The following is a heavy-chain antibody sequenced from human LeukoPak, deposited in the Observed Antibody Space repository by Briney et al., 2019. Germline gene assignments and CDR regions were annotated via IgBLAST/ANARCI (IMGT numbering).Heavy chain of an antibody. Sequence: AASVKVSCKASGGTFSSYAISWVRQAPGQGLGWMGGIIPIFGTANYAQKFQGRVTITADKSTSTAYMELSSLRSEDTAVYYCAGSLTMVRGVPTDYWGQGTLVTVSS. CDR1: GGTFSSYA. J-gene: IGHJ4*02. D-gene: IGHD3-10*01. CDR3: AGSLTMVRGVPTDY. V-gene: IGHV1-69*06. CDR2: IIPIFGTA.